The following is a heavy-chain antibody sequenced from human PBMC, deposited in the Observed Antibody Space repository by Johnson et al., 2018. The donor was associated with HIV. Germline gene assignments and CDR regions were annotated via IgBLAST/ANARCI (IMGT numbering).Heavy chain of an antibody. D-gene: IGHD4-17*01. CDR2: ISYDGSNK. V-gene: IGHV3-30*04. CDR1: GFTFSSYA. Sequence: QVQLVESGGGVVQPGRSLRLSCAASGFTFSSYAMHWVRQAPGKWLEWVAVISYDGSNKYYADSVKGRFTISRDNSKNTLYLQMNSLRAEDTAVYYCARDGTFGYGGYVGRAFVIWGQGTLVTVSS. J-gene: IGHJ3*02. CDR3: ARDGTFGYGGYVGRAFVI.